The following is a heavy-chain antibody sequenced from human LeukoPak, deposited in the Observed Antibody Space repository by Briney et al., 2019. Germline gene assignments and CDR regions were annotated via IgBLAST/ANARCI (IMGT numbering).Heavy chain of an antibody. J-gene: IGHJ4*02. CDR2: IGSTI. V-gene: IGHV3-11*04. Sequence: PGGSLRLSCVASGFSFSDYYMSWIRQAPGKGLEWVSYIGSTIYYADSVKGRFTISRDNAKNSLYLEMNSLRAEDTAMYYCVRNRVWLQFDNWGQGTLVTVSS. CDR3: VRNRVWLQFDN. CDR1: GFSFSDYY. D-gene: IGHD3-16*01.